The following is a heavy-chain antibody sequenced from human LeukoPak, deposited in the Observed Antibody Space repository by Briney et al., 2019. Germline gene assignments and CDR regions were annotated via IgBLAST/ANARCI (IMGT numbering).Heavy chain of an antibody. J-gene: IGHJ4*02. V-gene: IGHV4-4*07. D-gene: IGHD3-10*01. CDR2: IYAGGTA. CDR3: ARVELISGSHLIFDY. Sequence: SETLPLTCTVSGGSISNYYWSWIRQSAGKGLEWIGRIYAGGTANYNPSLKSRVTMSGDTSKNQLSLKLSSVTAADTAVYYCARVELISGSHLIFDYWGQGTLVTVSS. CDR1: GGSISNYY.